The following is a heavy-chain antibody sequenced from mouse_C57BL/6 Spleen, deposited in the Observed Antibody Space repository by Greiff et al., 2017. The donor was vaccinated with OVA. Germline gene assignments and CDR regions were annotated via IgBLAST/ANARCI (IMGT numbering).Heavy chain of an antibody. CDR2: IDPSDSYT. J-gene: IGHJ2*01. CDR3: ARGYFDY. CDR1: GYTFTSYW. Sequence: QVQLQQPGAELLMPGASVKLSCKASGYTFTSYWMHWVKQRPGQGLEWIGEIDPSDSYTNYNQKFKGKSTLTVDKSSSTAYMQLSSLTSEDSAVYYCARGYFDYWGQGTTLTVSS. V-gene: IGHV1-69*01.